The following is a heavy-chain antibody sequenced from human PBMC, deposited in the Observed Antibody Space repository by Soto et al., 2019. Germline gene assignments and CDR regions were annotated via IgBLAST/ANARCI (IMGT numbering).Heavy chain of an antibody. D-gene: IGHD6-6*01. CDR2: INPNSGGT. V-gene: IGHV1-2*04. Sequence: GASVKVSCKASGYTFTSYAMHWVRQAPGQRLEWMGWINPNSGGTNYAQKFQGWVTMTRDTSISTAYMELSRLGSDDTAVYYCARGSSSPEYYFDYWGQGTLVTVSS. J-gene: IGHJ4*02. CDR1: GYTFTSYA. CDR3: ARGSSSPEYYFDY.